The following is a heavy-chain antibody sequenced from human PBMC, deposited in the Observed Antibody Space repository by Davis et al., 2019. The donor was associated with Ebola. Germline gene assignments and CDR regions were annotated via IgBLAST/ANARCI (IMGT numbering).Heavy chain of an antibody. D-gene: IGHD2-2*01. CDR2: IRSKAYGGTT. Sequence: GESLKISCTASGFTFGDYAMSWVRQAPGKGLEWVGFIRSKAYGGTTEYAASVRGRFTISRDDSKSIAYLQMNSLKTEDTAVYYCTRDCSSTSCYLYYYYGMDVWGQGTTVTVSS. CDR1: GFTFGDYA. V-gene: IGHV3-49*04. J-gene: IGHJ6*02. CDR3: TRDCSSTSCYLYYYYGMDV.